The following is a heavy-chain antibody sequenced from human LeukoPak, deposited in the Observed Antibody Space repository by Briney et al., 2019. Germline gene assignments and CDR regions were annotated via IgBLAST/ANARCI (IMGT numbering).Heavy chain of an antibody. CDR2: IWNDGSNK. Sequence: SGGSLRLSCAASGFTFSSYEMNWVRQAPGKGLEWVAVIWNDGSNKYYVDSVKGRFTISRDNSKNTLYLQMNSLRTEDTAVYYCARDYCSSTSCLFDYWGQGTLVTVSS. J-gene: IGHJ4*02. D-gene: IGHD2-2*01. CDR3: ARDYCSSTSCLFDY. CDR1: GFTFSSYE. V-gene: IGHV3-33*08.